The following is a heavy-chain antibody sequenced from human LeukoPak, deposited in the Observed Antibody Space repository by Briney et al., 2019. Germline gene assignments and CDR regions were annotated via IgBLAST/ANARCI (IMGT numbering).Heavy chain of an antibody. Sequence: GGSLRLSCAASGFTFSSYWMHWVRQAPGKGLVWVSRIKSDGSSTSYADSVKGRFTISRDNAKNTLYLQMNSLRAEDTAVYYCARNRSDYFDYWGQGTLVTVSS. V-gene: IGHV3-74*01. D-gene: IGHD3-3*01. CDR3: ARNRSDYFDY. CDR1: GFTFSSYW. CDR2: IKSDGSST. J-gene: IGHJ4*02.